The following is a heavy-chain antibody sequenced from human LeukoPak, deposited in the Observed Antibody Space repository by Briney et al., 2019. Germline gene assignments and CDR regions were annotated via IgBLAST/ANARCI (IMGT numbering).Heavy chain of an antibody. Sequence: PSETLSLTCTVSDDSISSYYWSWIRQPPGKGLEWIGYIYYSGSTNYNPSLKSRVTISVDTSKNQFSLKLSSVTAADTAVYYCASSRWYFDLWGRGTLVTVSS. CDR2: IYYSGST. V-gene: IGHV4-59*08. CDR1: DDSISSYY. J-gene: IGHJ2*01. D-gene: IGHD2-2*01. CDR3: ASSRWYFDL.